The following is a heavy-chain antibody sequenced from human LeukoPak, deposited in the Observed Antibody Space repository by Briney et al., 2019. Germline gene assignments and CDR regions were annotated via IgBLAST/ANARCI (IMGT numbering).Heavy chain of an antibody. Sequence: GGSLRLSCAASGFTFSSYCMSWVRQAPGKGLEWVANINQDGSEKYYVDSVKGRFTISRDNAKNSLYLQMNSLRAEDTAVYYCARLYYYASGYYYMDVWGKGTTVTVSS. CDR3: ARLYYYASGYYYMDV. D-gene: IGHD3-10*01. V-gene: IGHV3-7*01. CDR1: GFTFSSYC. J-gene: IGHJ6*03. CDR2: INQDGSEK.